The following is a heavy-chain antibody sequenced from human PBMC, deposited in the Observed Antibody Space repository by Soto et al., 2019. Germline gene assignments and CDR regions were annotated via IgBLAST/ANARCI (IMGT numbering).Heavy chain of an antibody. CDR1: GYTFTSYA. V-gene: IGHV1-3*01. CDR3: AACYYKGAFDI. CDR2: INAGNGNT. D-gene: IGHD3-10*01. J-gene: IGHJ3*02. Sequence: GASVRVSCKASGYTFTSYAMHWVRQAPGQRLEWMGWINAGNGNTKYSQKFQGRVTITRDTSASTAYMGLSSLRSEDTAVYYCAACYYKGAFDIWGQGTMVTVSS.